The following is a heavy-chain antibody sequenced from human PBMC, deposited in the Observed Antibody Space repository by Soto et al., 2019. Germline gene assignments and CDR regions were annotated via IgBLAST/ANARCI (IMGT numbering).Heavy chain of an antibody. CDR3: ARGTFYYDSSGYYGD. CDR2: IWYDGSNK. CDR1: GFTFSTYA. J-gene: IGHJ4*02. Sequence: GGSLRLSCAASGFTFSTYAMHWVRQAPGKGLEWVAVIWYDGSNKYYADSVKGRFTISRDNAKNSLYLQMNSLRAEDTAVYYCARGTFYYDSSGYYGDWGQGTLVTVSS. D-gene: IGHD3-22*01. V-gene: IGHV3-33*03.